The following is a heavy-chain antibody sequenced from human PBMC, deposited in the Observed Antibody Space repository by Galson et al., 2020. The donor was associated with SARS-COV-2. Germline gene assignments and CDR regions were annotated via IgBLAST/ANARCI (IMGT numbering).Heavy chain of an antibody. CDR1: GFTFSSYA. CDR2: ISYDGSNK. CDR3: ARDLSFDYGDYEGFDY. Sequence: GGSMRLSCAASGFTFSSYAMHWVRQAPGKGLEWVAVISYDGSNKYYADSVKGRFTISRDNSKNTLYLQMNSLRAEDTAVYYCARDLSFDYGDYEGFDYWGQGTLVTVSS. J-gene: IGHJ4*02. V-gene: IGHV3-30*04. D-gene: IGHD4-17*01.